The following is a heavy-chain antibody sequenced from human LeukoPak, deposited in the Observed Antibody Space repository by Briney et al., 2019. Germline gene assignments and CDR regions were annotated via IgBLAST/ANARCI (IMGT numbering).Heavy chain of an antibody. CDR2: IHWDEDK. CDR1: GFSLNTSGVS. V-gene: IGHV2-70*11. D-gene: IGHD1-1*01. J-gene: IGHJ4*02. Sequence: SXPTLVNPTXTLTLTXSFSGFSLNTSGVSVSWIRQPPVKALEWLARIHWDEDKYYIPSLKTRLTVSKDTSKTQVVLTMTNVAPVDTATYYCARGTGLLDRHPVGFDFWGQGTLVTVSS. CDR3: ARGTGLLDRHPVGFDF.